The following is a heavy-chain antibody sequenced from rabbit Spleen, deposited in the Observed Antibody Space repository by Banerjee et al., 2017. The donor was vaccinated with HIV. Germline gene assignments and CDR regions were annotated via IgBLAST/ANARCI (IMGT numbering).Heavy chain of an antibody. J-gene: IGHJ4*01. CDR2: IYTGISTNT. Sequence: QSLEESGGGLVKPGGTLTLTCTASGVSFSSNYYMCWVRQAPGKGLEWIACIYTGISTNTYYANWAKGRFTISKTSSTTVTLQMTSLTAADTATYFCARDLDGVIGWNFGWWGPGTLVTVS. CDR1: GVSFSSNYY. CDR3: ARDLDGVIGWNFGW. V-gene: IGHV1S40*01. D-gene: IGHD1-1*01.